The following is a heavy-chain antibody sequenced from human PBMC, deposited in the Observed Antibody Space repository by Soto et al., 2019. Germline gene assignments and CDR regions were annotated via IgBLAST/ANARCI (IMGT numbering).Heavy chain of an antibody. CDR1: GYTFTSYG. J-gene: IGHJ6*02. V-gene: IGHV1-18*04. D-gene: IGHD6-13*01. Sequence: QVQLVQSGAEVKKPGASVKVSCKASGYTFTSYGISWVRQAPGQGLEWMGWISAYNGNTNYAQKLQGRVTMITDTSTSTAYMELRSLKSDDTAVYYCARGAAAAGTVNYYSCNGMDVWGQGTTVTVSS. CDR2: ISAYNGNT. CDR3: ARGAAAAGTVNYYSCNGMDV.